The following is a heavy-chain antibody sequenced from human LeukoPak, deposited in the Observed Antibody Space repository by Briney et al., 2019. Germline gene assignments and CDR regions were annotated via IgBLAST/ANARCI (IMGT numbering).Heavy chain of an antibody. Sequence: GGSLRLSCAASGFTFSSYEMNWVRQAPGKGLEWASYISSSGSTIYYADSVKGRFTISKDNAKNSLYLQMNSLRAEDTAVYYCARXKYYYDSSGYYYYYYYMXVWGKGTXVT. D-gene: IGHD3-22*01. CDR3: ARXKYYYDSSGYYYYYYYMXV. V-gene: IGHV3-48*03. CDR1: GFTFSSYE. J-gene: IGHJ6*03. CDR2: ISSSGSTI.